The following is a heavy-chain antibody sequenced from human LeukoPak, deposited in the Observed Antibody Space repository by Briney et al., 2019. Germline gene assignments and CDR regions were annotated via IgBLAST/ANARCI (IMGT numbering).Heavy chain of an antibody. J-gene: IGHJ3*02. D-gene: IGHD6-19*01. CDR2: ISISSGII. CDR1: GFTFSTYS. Sequence: GGSLRLSCAASGFTFSTYSMNWVCQAPGKGLEWVSYISISSGIIYYADSVKGRFTISRDNAKNSLYLQMNSLRAEDTAVYYRARRPLPVAGTWGHAFDIWGQGTMVTVSS. CDR3: ARRPLPVAGTWGHAFDI. V-gene: IGHV3-48*01.